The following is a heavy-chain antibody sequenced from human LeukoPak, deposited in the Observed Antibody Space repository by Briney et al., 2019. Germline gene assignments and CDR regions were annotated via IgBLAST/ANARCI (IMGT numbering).Heavy chain of an antibody. V-gene: IGHV3-7*01. CDR3: ARDGGITYYDFWSGSWDLNL. CDR2: IKQDGSEK. Sequence: QSGGSLRLSCAASGFTLSSYWMSWVRQAPGKGLEWVANIKQDGSEKYYVDSVKGRFTISRDNAKNSLYLQMNSLRAEDTAVYYCARDGGITYYDFWSGSWDLNLWGRGTLVTVSS. D-gene: IGHD3-3*01. J-gene: IGHJ2*01. CDR1: GFTLSSYW.